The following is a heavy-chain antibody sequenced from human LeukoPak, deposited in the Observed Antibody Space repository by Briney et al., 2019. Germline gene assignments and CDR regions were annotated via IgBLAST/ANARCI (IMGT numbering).Heavy chain of an antibody. J-gene: IGHJ4*02. D-gene: IGHD3-16*02. CDR3: ARDSEDYVWGSYRQYYFDY. Sequence: GASVTVSCKASGYTFTSYYMHWVRQAPGQGLEWMGIINPSGGSTSYAQKFQGRVTMTRDMSTSTVYMELSSLRSEDTAVYYCARDSEDYVWGSYRQYYFDYWGQGTLVTVSS. CDR1: GYTFTSYY. CDR2: INPSGGST. V-gene: IGHV1-46*01.